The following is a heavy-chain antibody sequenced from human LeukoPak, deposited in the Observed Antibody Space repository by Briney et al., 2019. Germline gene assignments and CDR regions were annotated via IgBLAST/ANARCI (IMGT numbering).Heavy chain of an antibody. J-gene: IGHJ4*02. CDR3: ARAPWYCSGGSCYEFGY. CDR2: ISSSGSTI. Sequence: PGGSLRLSCAASGFTFSSYAMSWVRQAPGKGLEWVSYISSSGSTIYYADSVKGRFTISRDNAKSSLYLQMNSLRAEDTALYYCARAPWYCSGGSCYEFGYWGQGTLVTVSS. CDR1: GFTFSSYA. V-gene: IGHV3-48*03. D-gene: IGHD2-15*01.